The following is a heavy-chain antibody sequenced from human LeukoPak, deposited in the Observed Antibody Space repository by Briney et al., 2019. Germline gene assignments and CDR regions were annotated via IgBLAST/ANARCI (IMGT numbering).Heavy chain of an antibody. D-gene: IGHD2-15*01. V-gene: IGHV4-59*08. CDR1: GGSISSYY. J-gene: IGHJ5*02. Sequence: SETLSLTCTVSGGSISSYYWSWIRQPPGKGLEWIGYIYYSGSTNYNPSLKSRVTISVDTSKNQFSLKLSSVTAADTAVYHCARQIWRPYNWFDPWGQGTLVTVSS. CDR2: IYYSGST. CDR3: ARQIWRPYNWFDP.